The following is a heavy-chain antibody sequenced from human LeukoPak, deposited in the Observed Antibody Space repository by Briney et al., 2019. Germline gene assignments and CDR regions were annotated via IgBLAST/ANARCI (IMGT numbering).Heavy chain of an antibody. CDR2: ISSRGTIT. J-gene: IGHJ3*02. D-gene: IGHD3-22*01. V-gene: IGHV3-11*01. CDR1: GFTFSNYA. CDR3: ARTAYYYDSSGYDDAFDI. Sequence: GGSLRLSCVASGFTFSNYAMSWVRQAPGKGLEWVSHISSRGTITYYADSVKGRFTISRDNAKNSLCLQMNSLRAEDTAVYYCARTAYYYDSSGYDDAFDIWGQGTMVTVSS.